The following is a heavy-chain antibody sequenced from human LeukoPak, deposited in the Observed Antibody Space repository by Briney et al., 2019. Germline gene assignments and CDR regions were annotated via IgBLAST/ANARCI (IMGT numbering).Heavy chain of an antibody. D-gene: IGHD4-11*01. V-gene: IGHV3-21*01. J-gene: IGHJ3*02. Sequence: PGGSLRLSCAASGFTFSSYSMNWVRQAPEKGLEWVSSISSSSSYIYYADSVKGRFTISRDNAKNSLYLQMNSLRAEDTAVYYCAREPVLVPAPSNAFDIWGQGTMVTVSS. CDR2: ISSSSSYI. CDR3: AREPVLVPAPSNAFDI. CDR1: GFTFSSYS.